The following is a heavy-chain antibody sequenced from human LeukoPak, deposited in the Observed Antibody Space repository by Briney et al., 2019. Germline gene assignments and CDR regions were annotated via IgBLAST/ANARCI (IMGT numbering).Heavy chain of an antibody. D-gene: IGHD2-2*02. CDR3: ARDNSGEWLYDY. V-gene: IGHV1-3*03. CDR1: GYTFTSYA. CDR2: INAGNGNT. J-gene: IGHJ4*02. Sequence: ASVKVSCKASGYTFTSYAMHWVRQAPGQGLEWMGWINAGNGNTKYSQEFQGRVTITRDTSASTAYMELSSLRSEDMAVYYCARDNSGEWLYDYWGQGTLVTVSS.